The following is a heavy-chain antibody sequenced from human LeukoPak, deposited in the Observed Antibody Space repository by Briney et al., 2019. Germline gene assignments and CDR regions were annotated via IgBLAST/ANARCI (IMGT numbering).Heavy chain of an antibody. D-gene: IGHD2-2*01. V-gene: IGHV4-34*01. CDR2: INHSGST. Sequence: SETLSLTCAVYGGSFSGYYWSWIRQPPGKGLEWIGEINHSGSTNYNPSLQRRVTISVDTSKNQFSLKVTSMTAADTALYYCASRAISVASQNLDYWGQGTRVTVSP. CDR3: ASRAISVASQNLDY. CDR1: GGSFSGYY. J-gene: IGHJ4*02.